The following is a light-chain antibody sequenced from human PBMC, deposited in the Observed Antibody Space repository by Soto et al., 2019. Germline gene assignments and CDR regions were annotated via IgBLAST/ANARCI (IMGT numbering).Light chain of an antibody. J-gene: IGKJ1*01. CDR1: QSVGTS. Sequence: DIVLTQSPATLSLSPGDRATLSCRASQSVGTSLAWYKQQPGQAPRLLIHDAAYRASGIPERFIGRGSGTAFRLSISSLEPDDFAVYYCQHRSSWPRSFGRGTKVEV. CDR2: DAA. CDR3: QHRSSWPRS. V-gene: IGKV3-11*01.